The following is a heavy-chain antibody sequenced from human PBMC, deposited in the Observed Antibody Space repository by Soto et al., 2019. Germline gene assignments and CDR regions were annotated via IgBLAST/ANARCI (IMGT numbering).Heavy chain of an antibody. D-gene: IGHD6-19*01. V-gene: IGHV4-59*01. CDR3: ATGVDRQWADY. Sequence: SETLSLTCTVSGGSISSYYWNWIRQPPGKGLEWIGYIFYSGTTNYNPSLKSRVTISVDTSKNQFSLKLSSVTAADPAVYYCATGVDRQWADYWGQGTLVTVSS. J-gene: IGHJ4*02. CDR1: GGSISSYY. CDR2: IFYSGTT.